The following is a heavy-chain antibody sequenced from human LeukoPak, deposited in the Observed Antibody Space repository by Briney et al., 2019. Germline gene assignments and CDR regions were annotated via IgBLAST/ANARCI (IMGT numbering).Heavy chain of an antibody. CDR3: AGREYQLLWALPDFDY. CDR1: GGSFSGYY. J-gene: IGHJ4*02. CDR2: INHSGST. Sequence: SETLSLTCAIYGGSFSGYYWSWIRQPPGKGLEWIGEINHSGSTNYNPSLKSRVTISVDTSKNQFSLKLSSVTAADTAVYYCAGREYQLLWALPDFDYWGQGTLVTVSS. V-gene: IGHV4-34*01. D-gene: IGHD2-2*01.